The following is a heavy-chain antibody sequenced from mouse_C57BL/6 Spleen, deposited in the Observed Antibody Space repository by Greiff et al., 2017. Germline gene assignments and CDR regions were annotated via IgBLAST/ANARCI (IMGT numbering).Heavy chain of an antibody. D-gene: IGHD1-1*01. CDR1: GYAFSSSW. Sequence: VKVVESGPELVKPGASVKISCKASGYAFSSSWMNWVKQRPGKGLEWIGRIYPGDGDTNYNGKFKGKATLTADKSSSTAYMQLSSLTSEDSAVYFCARPPHYYGSSYGYFDVWGTGTTVTVSS. CDR3: ARPPHYYGSSYGYFDV. J-gene: IGHJ1*03. CDR2: IYPGDGDT. V-gene: IGHV1-82*01.